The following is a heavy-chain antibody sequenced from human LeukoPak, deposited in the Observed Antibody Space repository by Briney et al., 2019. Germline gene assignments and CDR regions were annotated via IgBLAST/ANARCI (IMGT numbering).Heavy chain of an antibody. CDR1: GYTFTSYG. CDR3: ARERYYYDSSGYYFDY. V-gene: IGHV1-69*13. CDR2: IIPIFGTA. J-gene: IGHJ4*02. D-gene: IGHD3-22*01. Sequence: ASVKVSCKASGYTFTSYGISWVRQAPGQGLEWMGGIIPIFGTANYAQKFQGRVTITADESTSTAYMELSSLRSEDTAVYYCARERYYYDSSGYYFDYWGQGTLVTVSS.